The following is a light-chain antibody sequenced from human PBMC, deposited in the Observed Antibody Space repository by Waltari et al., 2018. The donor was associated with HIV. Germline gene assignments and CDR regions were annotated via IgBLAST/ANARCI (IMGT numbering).Light chain of an antibody. J-gene: IGLJ3*02. Sequence: SYELTQPPSVSVSPGQTAKITCSGDALPNQYAHWYQQKPGQAPLLVIYKDTQRPSGIPERFSGAHSGTTVTLIISGVQAEDEADDYCESADNSGTYWVFGGGTKLSVL. CDR2: KDT. CDR3: ESADNSGTYWV. V-gene: IGLV3-25*03. CDR1: ALPNQY.